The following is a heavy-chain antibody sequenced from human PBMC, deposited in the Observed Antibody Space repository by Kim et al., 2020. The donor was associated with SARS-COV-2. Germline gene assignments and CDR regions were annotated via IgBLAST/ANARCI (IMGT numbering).Heavy chain of an antibody. CDR3: ARDLLMHTDPYYDYVWGSYRYADAFDI. CDR1: GFTFSSYW. CDR2: IKQDGSEK. Sequence: GGSLRLSCAASGFTFSSYWMSWVRQAPGKGLEWVANIKQDGSEKYYVDSVKGRFTISRDNAKNSLYLQMNSLRAEDTAVYYCARDLLMHTDPYYDYVWGSYRYADAFDIWGQGTMVTVSS. J-gene: IGHJ3*02. D-gene: IGHD3-16*02. V-gene: IGHV3-7*01.